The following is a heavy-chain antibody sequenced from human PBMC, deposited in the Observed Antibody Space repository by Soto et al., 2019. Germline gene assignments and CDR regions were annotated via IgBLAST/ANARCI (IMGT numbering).Heavy chain of an antibody. J-gene: IGHJ4*02. Sequence: DSLKISCKGSGYSFSRYWIAWVRQTPGKGLEWMGLIYPGDSDTRYSPSFQGQVTISADKSITTAYLQWSSLKASDTAIYYCARDTFSGDSSGPHYWGQGTLVTVSS. D-gene: IGHD3-22*01. CDR1: GYSFSRYW. CDR3: ARDTFSGDSSGPHY. V-gene: IGHV5-51*01. CDR2: IYPGDSDT.